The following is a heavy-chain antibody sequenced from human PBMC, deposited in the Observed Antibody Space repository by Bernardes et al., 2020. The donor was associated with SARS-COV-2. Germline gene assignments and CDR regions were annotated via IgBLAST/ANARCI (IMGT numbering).Heavy chain of an antibody. D-gene: IGHD3-22*01. CDR1: GYTFTGYY. J-gene: IGHJ6*02. Sequence: ASVKVSCKASGYTFTGYYVHWVRQAPGQGLEWMGWINPNSGGTNYAQKFQDRVTMTRDTSISTAYMELSRLRSDDTAVYYCAIPPTNYDRYGMDVWGQGTTVTVYS. V-gene: IGHV1-2*02. CDR2: INPNSGGT. CDR3: AIPPTNYDRYGMDV.